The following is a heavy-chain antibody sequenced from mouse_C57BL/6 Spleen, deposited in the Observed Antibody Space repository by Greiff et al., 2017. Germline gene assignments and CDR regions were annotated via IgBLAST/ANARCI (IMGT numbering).Heavy chain of an antibody. J-gene: IGHJ1*03. CDR2: IHPNSGST. CDR3: ARPGNSYWYFDV. CDR1: GYTFTSYW. D-gene: IGHD2-1*01. V-gene: IGHV1-64*01. Sequence: QVQLQQPGAELVKPGASVKLSCKASGYTFTSYWMHWVKQRPGQGLEWIGMIHPNSGSTNYNENFKSKATLTVDKSSSTAYMQLSSLTSEDSAVYYCARPGNSYWYFDVWGTGTTVTVSS.